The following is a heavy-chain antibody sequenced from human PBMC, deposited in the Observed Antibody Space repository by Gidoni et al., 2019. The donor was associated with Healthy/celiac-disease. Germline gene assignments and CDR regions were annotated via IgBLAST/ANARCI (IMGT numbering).Heavy chain of an antibody. CDR2: IYYSGST. CDR3: AATLVQINVGYFQH. Sequence: QVQLQESGPGLVKPSETLSLTCTVSGGSISSYYWSWIRQPPGKGLEWIGYIYYSGSTNYNPSLKSRVTISVDTSKNQFSLKLSSVTAADTAVYYCAATLVQINVGYFQHWGQGTLVTVSS. V-gene: IGHV4-59*01. J-gene: IGHJ1*01. D-gene: IGHD6-13*01. CDR1: GGSISSYY.